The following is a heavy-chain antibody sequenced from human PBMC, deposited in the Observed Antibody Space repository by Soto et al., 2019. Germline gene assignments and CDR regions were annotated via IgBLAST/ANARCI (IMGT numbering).Heavy chain of an antibody. Sequence: EVQLVESGGDLVQPGGSLRLSCAASGFIFSNYWMSWVRQAPGKGLEWVANIRQDGGENYLVDSVKGRFTISRDNAKNLQFLQMDSLRAEDTAVYHCARVVWFGELLGTFDIWGQGTMVDVAS. CDR3: ARVVWFGELLGTFDI. J-gene: IGHJ3*02. CDR2: IRQDGGEN. CDR1: GFIFSNYW. V-gene: IGHV3-7*01. D-gene: IGHD3-10*01.